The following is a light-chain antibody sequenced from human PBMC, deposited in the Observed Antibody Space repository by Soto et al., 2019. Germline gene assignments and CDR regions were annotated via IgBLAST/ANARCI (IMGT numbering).Light chain of an antibody. Sequence: QSVLTQPRSVSGSPGQSVTISCTGTSSDVGGHNYVSWYQQHPGKAPQLMIYDVTKRPSGVPDRFSGSKSGSTASLTISGLRAEDEADYYCCSYAGSYTDVFGTGTKVTVL. CDR3: CSYAGSYTDV. V-gene: IGLV2-11*01. CDR2: DVT. CDR1: SSDVGGHNY. J-gene: IGLJ1*01.